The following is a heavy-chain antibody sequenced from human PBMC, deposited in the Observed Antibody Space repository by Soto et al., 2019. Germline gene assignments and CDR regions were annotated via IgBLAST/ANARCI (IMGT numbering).Heavy chain of an antibody. J-gene: IGHJ6*02. Sequence: ASVKVSCKASGYTFTGYYMHWVRQAPGQGLEWMGWINPNSGGTNYAQKFQGWVTMTRDTSISTAYMELGRLRSDDTAVYYCARDRSSSWTNYYYYGMDVWGQGTTVTVSS. CDR3: ARDRSSSWTNYYYYGMDV. CDR1: GYTFTGYY. D-gene: IGHD6-13*01. CDR2: INPNSGGT. V-gene: IGHV1-2*04.